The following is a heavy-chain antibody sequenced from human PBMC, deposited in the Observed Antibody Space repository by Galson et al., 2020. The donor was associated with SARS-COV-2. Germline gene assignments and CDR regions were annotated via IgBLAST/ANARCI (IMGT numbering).Heavy chain of an antibody. CDR3: ARSPGIAVARHCDY. D-gene: IGHD6-19*01. V-gene: IGHV6-1*01. CDR1: VDSVSINIAS. Sequence: SQTLSLTCDLSVDSVSINIASCNWIRQSPSRCLEWLAMTYYMSKWSSHYAVSVKSRITIKPDTSKNQFSLRLNSVTPDETAVYYCARSPGIAVARHCDYWGQGTLVSVSS. CDR2: TYYMSKWSS. J-gene: IGHJ4*02.